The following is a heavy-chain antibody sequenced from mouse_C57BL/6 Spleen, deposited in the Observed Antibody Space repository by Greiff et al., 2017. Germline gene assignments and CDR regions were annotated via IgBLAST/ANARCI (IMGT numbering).Heavy chain of an antibody. CDR3: ARKETSFDY. CDR1: GYTFTDYE. Sequence: VQLQQSGAELVRPGASVTLSCKASGYTFTDYEMHWVKQTPVHGLEWIGAIDPETGGTAYNQKFKGKAILTADKSSSTAYMELRILTSEDSAVYYCARKETSFDYWGQGTTLTVSS. CDR2: IDPETGGT. V-gene: IGHV1-15*01. J-gene: IGHJ2*01.